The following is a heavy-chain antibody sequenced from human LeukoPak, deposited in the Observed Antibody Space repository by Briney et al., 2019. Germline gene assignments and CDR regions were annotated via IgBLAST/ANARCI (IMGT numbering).Heavy chain of an antibody. CDR2: INPNSGET. CDR3: ARGRRGRQTVVVIPDAFDL. Sequence: GASVKVSCKTSGYTPTNYDINWVRQATGQGREWMGWINPNSGETVYAQKFQGRVTITRNTSIGTAYVELSGLRSDDTAVYYCARGRRGRQTVVVIPDAFDLWGQGTMVTVSS. J-gene: IGHJ3*01. CDR1: GYTPTNYD. D-gene: IGHD3-22*01. V-gene: IGHV1-8*03.